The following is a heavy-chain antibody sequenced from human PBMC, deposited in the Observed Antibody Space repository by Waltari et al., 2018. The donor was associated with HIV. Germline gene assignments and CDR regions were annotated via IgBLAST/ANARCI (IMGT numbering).Heavy chain of an antibody. CDR2: IIPIFGTA. J-gene: IGHJ6*02. D-gene: IGHD6-13*01. Sequence: QVQLVQSGTEVKKPGSSVKVSCKAYGSNFRSYSISWLRQAPGQGPGWMGGIIPIFGTANYAQKFQGRVTITADKSTSTAYMELSSLRSEDTAVYYCARESIAAAGRGGYYYGMDVWGQGTTVTVSS. CDR3: ARESIAAAGRGGYYYGMDV. CDR1: GSNFRSYS. V-gene: IGHV1-69*14.